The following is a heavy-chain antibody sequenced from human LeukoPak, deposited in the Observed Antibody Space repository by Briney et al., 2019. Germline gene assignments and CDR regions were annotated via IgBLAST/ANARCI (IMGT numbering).Heavy chain of an antibody. J-gene: IGHJ4*02. D-gene: IGHD2-15*01. Sequence: GESLKISCKGSGYSFTSYWIGWVRQMPGKGLEWMGIIYPGDSDTRYSPSFQGQVTISADKFISTAYLQWSSLKASDTAMYYCARAPLQYCSGGSCQSPPDYWGQGTLVTVSS. CDR1: GYSFTSYW. CDR2: IYPGDSDT. V-gene: IGHV5-51*01. CDR3: ARAPLQYCSGGSCQSPPDY.